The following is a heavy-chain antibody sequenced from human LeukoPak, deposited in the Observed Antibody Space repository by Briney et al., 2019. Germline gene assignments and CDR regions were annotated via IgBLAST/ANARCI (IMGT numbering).Heavy chain of an antibody. CDR2: ISGSGGST. V-gene: IGHV3-23*01. CDR3: AKVSHSVGDSSGYYSGSSDY. CDR1: GFTFSSYA. Sequence: GGSLRLSCAASGFTFSSYAMSWVRQAPGKGLEWVSAISGSGGSTYYADSVKGRFTISRDNSKNTLYLQMNSLRAEDTAVYYCAKVSHSVGDSSGYYSGSSDYWGQGTLVTVSS. J-gene: IGHJ4*02. D-gene: IGHD3-22*01.